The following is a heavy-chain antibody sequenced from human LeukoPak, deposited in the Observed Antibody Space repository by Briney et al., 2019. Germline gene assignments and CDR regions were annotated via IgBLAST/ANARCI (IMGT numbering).Heavy chain of an antibody. CDR2: IYYSGST. D-gene: IGHD1-26*01. J-gene: IGHJ4*02. Sequence: SETLSLTCTVSGGSISSYYWSWIRQPPGKGLEWIGYIYYSGSTNYNPSLKSRVTISVDTSKNQFSLKLSSVTAADTAVYYCARVSRSMGATYVDFDYWGQGTLVTVSS. V-gene: IGHV4-59*01. CDR1: GGSISSYY. CDR3: ARVSRSMGATYVDFDY.